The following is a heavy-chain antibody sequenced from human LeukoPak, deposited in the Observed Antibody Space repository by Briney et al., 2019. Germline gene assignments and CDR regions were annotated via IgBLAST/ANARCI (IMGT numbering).Heavy chain of an antibody. CDR2: ISGSSIYT. J-gene: IGHJ4*02. CDR1: GFTFSDYH. CDR3: ARDSSRGGIPSQVRFDC. D-gene: IGHD3-16*01. V-gene: IGHV3-11*06. Sequence: KAGGSLRLSCAASGFTFSDYHMTWIRQAPGKGLEWVSYISGSSIYTRYADSVKGRFTISRDNAKNSLYLQMNSLRAEDTAVYYCARDSSRGGIPSQVRFDCWGQGTLVTVSS.